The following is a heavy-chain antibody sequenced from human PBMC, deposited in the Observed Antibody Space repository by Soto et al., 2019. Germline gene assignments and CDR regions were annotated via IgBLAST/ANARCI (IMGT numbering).Heavy chain of an antibody. CDR2: ICGGGDDTT. Sequence: EVQLLESGGGLVQPGGSLRLSCTASGFTFVTYEMTWVRQAPGKGLDWVSTICGGGDDTTYYADSVRGRFTISRDNSKNTLYLQMSSLRPEDTAVYYCVKGSWLDDFGGQGTLVTVSS. CDR3: VKGSWLDDF. J-gene: IGHJ4*02. CDR1: GFTFVTYE. D-gene: IGHD3-9*01. V-gene: IGHV3-23*01.